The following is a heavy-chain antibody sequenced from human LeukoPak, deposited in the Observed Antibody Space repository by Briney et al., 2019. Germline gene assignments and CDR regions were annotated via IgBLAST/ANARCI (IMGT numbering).Heavy chain of an antibody. CDR1: GFTFSSYG. Sequence: HPGRSLRLSCAASGFTFSSYGMHWVRQAPGKGLEWVAVISYDGSNKYYADSVKGRFTITRDNSKNTLYLQMNSLRAEDTAVYYCARRWDDYYDSSGYSTPFDYWGQGTLVTVSS. V-gene: IGHV3-30*03. CDR2: ISYDGSNK. J-gene: IGHJ4*02. D-gene: IGHD3-22*01. CDR3: ARRWDDYYDSSGYSTPFDY.